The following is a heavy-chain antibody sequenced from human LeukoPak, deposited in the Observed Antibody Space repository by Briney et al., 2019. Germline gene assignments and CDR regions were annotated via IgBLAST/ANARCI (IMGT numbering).Heavy chain of an antibody. CDR2: FYCTGTI. J-gene: IGHJ2*01. V-gene: IGHV4-39*01. Sequence: PSETLSLTCIVSDGSMSSTDHFWGWIRQPPGKGLEWIGSFYCTGTIFYSPSLESRGTISIDTSKNQFSLKIRSVTAADTAVYYCARQGVVPNKAGWYFDLWGRGALVTVSS. D-gene: IGHD3-10*01. CDR3: ARQGVVPNKAGWYFDL. CDR1: DGSMSSTDHF.